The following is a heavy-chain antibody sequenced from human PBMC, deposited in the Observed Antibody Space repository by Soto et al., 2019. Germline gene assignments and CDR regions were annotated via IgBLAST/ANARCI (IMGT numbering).Heavy chain of an antibody. CDR2: IYYSGST. CDR3: ERDTAMAPFDY. V-gene: IGHV4-59*01. Sequence: ETLSLTCTVSGGSISSYYWSWIRQPPGKGLEWIGYIYYSGSTNYNPSLKSRVTISVDTSKNQFSLKLSSVTAADTAVYYCERDTAMAPFDYWGQETLVTVSP. J-gene: IGHJ4*02. CDR1: GGSISSYY. D-gene: IGHD5-18*01.